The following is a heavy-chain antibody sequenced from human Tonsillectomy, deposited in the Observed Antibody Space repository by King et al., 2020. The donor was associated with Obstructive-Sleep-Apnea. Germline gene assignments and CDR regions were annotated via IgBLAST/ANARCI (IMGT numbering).Heavy chain of an antibody. CDR3: AKDLCVTMVRGVIFPPCAFDI. D-gene: IGHD3-10*01. CDR2: ISGNGDAT. V-gene: IGHV3-23*04. Sequence: VQLVESGGGLVQPGGSLRLSCAASGFTFSSYAMTWVRLAPGKGLEWVSGISGNGDATYYADSVKGRFTISRENSKNTLFLQMDSLSAEDTAVYYCAKDLCVTMVRGVIFPPCAFDIWGQGTMVTVSS. J-gene: IGHJ3*02. CDR1: GFTFSSYA.